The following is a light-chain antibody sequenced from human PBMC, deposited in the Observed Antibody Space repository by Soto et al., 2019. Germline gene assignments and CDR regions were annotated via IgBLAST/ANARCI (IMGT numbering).Light chain of an antibody. CDR1: SGSIASNY. V-gene: IGLV6-57*04. CDR2: EDN. Sequence: NFMLTQPHSVSESPGKTVTISCTRSSGSIASNYVQWYQQRPGGAPTTVIYEDNQRPSGVPDRFSGSIDSSSNSASLTISGLKTEDEADYYCQSYDSSNRDVVFGGGTKVTVL. J-gene: IGLJ2*01. CDR3: QSYDSSNRDVV.